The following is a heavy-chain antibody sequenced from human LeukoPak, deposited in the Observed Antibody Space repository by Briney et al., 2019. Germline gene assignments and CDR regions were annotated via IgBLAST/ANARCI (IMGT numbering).Heavy chain of an antibody. J-gene: IGHJ5*02. CDR2: INHDGTDK. D-gene: IGHD7-27*01. CDR3: PREDWGPRFDP. Sequence: PGGSLRLSCAASGFTSTSYWMTWVRQAPGKGLHWVANINHDGTDKNYADSVKGRFTISRDNAKRSVFLQMNSLRAEDTGLYYCPREDWGPRFDPRGQGTLVTVSS. CDR1: GFTSTSYW. V-gene: IGHV3-7*05.